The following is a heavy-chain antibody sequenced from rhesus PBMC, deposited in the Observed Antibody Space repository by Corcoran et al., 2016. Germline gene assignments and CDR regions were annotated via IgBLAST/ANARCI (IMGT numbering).Heavy chain of an antibody. J-gene: IGHJ4*01. CDR1: GGSISGYYY. V-gene: IGHV4-73*01. D-gene: IGHD1-44*02. Sequence: QVKLQQWGEGLVKPSETLSLTCAVYGGSISGYYYWSWIRQAPGKGLEWIGKIDGNSASTTYNPSLKKRVTISKDTSKNQFSLKRSSVTAADTAVYYCARDEWELNRFDYWGQGVLVTVSS. CDR2: IDGNSAST. CDR3: ARDEWELNRFDY.